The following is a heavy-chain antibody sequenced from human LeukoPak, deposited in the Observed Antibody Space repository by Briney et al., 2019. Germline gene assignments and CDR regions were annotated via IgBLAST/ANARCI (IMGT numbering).Heavy chain of an antibody. CDR3: ARHGSTDYFDY. CDR2: IYYSGST. J-gene: IGHJ4*02. D-gene: IGHD2-2*03. CDR1: GGSISSTTSY. Sequence: SETLSLTCAVSGGSISSTTSYWGCIPQPPGKGLEWIVRIYYSGSTFYNPSLRSRVTISVDTSKNQFSLRLSSVTAADTAFYYRARHGSTDYFDYWGQGTLVTVSS. V-gene: IGHV4-39*01.